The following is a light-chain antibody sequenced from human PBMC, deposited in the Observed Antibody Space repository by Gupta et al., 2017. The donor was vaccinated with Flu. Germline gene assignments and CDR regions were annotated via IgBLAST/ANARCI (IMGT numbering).Light chain of an antibody. CDR1: QSISDW. CDR2: KAS. J-gene: IGKJ1*01. Sequence: IPMTQSPSTLSASVGDRVTITCRASQSISDWLAWFQQRPGKPPKLLIYKASSLHSGVPSRFSGSGSGTEFTLTISSLQPDDFATYYCQQYNNFPTFGQGTKVEIK. V-gene: IGKV1-5*03. CDR3: QQYNNFPT.